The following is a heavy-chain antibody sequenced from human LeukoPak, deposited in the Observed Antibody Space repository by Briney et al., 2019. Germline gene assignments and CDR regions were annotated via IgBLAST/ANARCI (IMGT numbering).Heavy chain of an antibody. CDR3: ARDGPWFGEKYMDV. CDR2: ISAYSGNT. V-gene: IGHV1-18*01. J-gene: IGHJ6*03. Sequence: ASVKVSCKASGYTFTSYGISWVRQAPGQGLEWMGWISAYSGNTNYAQKLQGRVTMTTDTSTSTAYMELRSLRSDDTAVYYCARDGPWFGEKYMDVWGKGTTVTISS. CDR1: GYTFTSYG. D-gene: IGHD3-10*01.